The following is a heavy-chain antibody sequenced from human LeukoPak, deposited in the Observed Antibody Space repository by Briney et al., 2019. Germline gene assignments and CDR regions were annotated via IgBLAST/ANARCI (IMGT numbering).Heavy chain of an antibody. Sequence: GGSLRLSCAASGFTFSTYSMIWVRQAPGKGLEWVSSISSSSTYIFYADSVKGRFTISRDNSKNTLYPQMNSLRAEDTAVYYCAKPAVGYGDYGVDYWGQGTLVTVPS. CDR1: GFTFSTYS. D-gene: IGHD4-17*01. CDR2: ISSSSTYI. V-gene: IGHV3-21*04. CDR3: AKPAVGYGDYGVDY. J-gene: IGHJ4*02.